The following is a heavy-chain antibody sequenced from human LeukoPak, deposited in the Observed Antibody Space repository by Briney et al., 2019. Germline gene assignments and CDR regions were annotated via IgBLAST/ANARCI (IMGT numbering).Heavy chain of an antibody. CDR1: GGSFSGYY. J-gene: IGHJ4*02. Sequence: SETLSHTCAVYGGSFSGYYWSWIRQPPGKGLEWIGEINHSGSTNYNPSLKSRVTISVDTSKNQFSLKLSSVTAADTAVYYCAREDYDSSGFLVGWGQGTLATVSS. V-gene: IGHV4-34*01. D-gene: IGHD3-22*01. CDR3: AREDYDSSGFLVG. CDR2: INHSGST.